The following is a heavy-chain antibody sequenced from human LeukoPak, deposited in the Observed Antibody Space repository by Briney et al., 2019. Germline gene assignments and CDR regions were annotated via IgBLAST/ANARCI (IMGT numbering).Heavy chain of an antibody. D-gene: IGHD3-16*01. CDR3: AREKIGTGTVLGKDYYYLDV. CDR2: INYSRNP. Sequence: SETLSLTCAVYGGSFSGYYWSWIRQPPGKGLEWIGNINYSRNPYYNPSLKSRVTISVDTSKNQFSLKLSSVTAADTAMYYCAREKIGTGTVLGKDYYYLDVWGKGTTVTVSS. CDR1: GGSFSGYY. J-gene: IGHJ6*03. V-gene: IGHV4-34*01.